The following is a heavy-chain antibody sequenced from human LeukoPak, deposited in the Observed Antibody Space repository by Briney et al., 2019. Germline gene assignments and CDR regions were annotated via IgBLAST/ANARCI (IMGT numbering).Heavy chain of an antibody. V-gene: IGHV3-30-3*01. Sequence: PGGSLRLSCAASGFTFSSYAMHWVRQAPGKGLEWVAVISYDGSNKYYADSVKGRFTISRDNCKNTLYLQMNSLRAEDTAVYYCARVSGWYSTLFDYWGQGTLVTVSS. D-gene: IGHD6-19*01. CDR1: GFTFSSYA. J-gene: IGHJ4*02. CDR2: ISYDGSNK. CDR3: ARVSGWYSTLFDY.